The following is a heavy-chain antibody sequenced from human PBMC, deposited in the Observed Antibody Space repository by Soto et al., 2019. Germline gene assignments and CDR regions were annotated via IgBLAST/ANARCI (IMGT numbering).Heavy chain of an antibody. J-gene: IGHJ4*02. V-gene: IGHV1-18*01. CDR1: GYTITSYG. CDR2: ISAYNGNT. CDR3: VVAAQPYYFDY. D-gene: IGHD2-15*01. Sequence: QVQLVQSGAEVKKPGTSVKVSCKASGYTITSYGISWVRQAPGQGLEWMGWISAYNGNTNYAQKLQGRVTMTTDTSKSTAYMELRSLRSDDTAEYYCVVAAQPYYFDYWGQGTLVTVSS.